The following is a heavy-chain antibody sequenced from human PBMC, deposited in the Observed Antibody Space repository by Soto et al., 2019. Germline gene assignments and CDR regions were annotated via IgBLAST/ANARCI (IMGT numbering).Heavy chain of an antibody. CDR3: ARIRLDTAMEFCFDY. Sequence: SGPTLVNPTETLTLTCTVSGFSLSNARMGVSWIRQPPGKALEWLAHIFSNDEKSYSTSLKSRLTISKDTSKSQVVLTMTNMDPVDTAKHYCARIRLDTAMEFCFDYWGQGTLVTVS. D-gene: IGHD5-18*01. CDR2: IFSNDEK. J-gene: IGHJ4*02. CDR1: GFSLSNARMG. V-gene: IGHV2-26*01.